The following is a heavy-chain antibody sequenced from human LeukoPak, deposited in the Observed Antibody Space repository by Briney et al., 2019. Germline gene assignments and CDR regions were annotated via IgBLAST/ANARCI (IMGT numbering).Heavy chain of an antibody. CDR1: GFTFSDYF. D-gene: IGHD6-6*01. CDR3: ASLVGSSSPYDY. CDR2: ISSSGSTK. V-gene: IGHV3-11*04. Sequence: GGSLRLSCAASGFTFSDYFMSWIRQAPGKGLEWVSYISSSGSTKYYADSVKGRFTISRDNAKNSLYLQMNSLRAEDTAVYYCASLVGSSSPYDYWGQETLVTVSS. J-gene: IGHJ4*02.